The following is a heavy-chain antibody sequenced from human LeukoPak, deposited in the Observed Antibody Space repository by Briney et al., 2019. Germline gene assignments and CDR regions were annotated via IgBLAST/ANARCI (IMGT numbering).Heavy chain of an antibody. D-gene: IGHD3-10*01. V-gene: IGHV4-31*03. CDR2: IYYSGST. Sequence: SQTLSLTCTVSGGSISSGGYYWSWIRQHPGKGLEWIGYIYYSGSTSYNPSLKSRVTISVDTSKNQFSLKLSSVTAADTAVYYCARNHVSITMVRGVIITSQLFDYWGQGTLVTVSS. J-gene: IGHJ4*02. CDR3: ARNHVSITMVRGVIITSQLFDY. CDR1: GGSISSGGYY.